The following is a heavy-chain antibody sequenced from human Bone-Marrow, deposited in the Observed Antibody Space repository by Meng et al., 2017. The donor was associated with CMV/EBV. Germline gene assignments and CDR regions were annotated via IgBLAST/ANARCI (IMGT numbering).Heavy chain of an antibody. CDR3: ARREGSYHGMDV. D-gene: IGHD1-26*01. CDR1: GYSFSTYW. V-gene: IGHV5-51*01. Sequence: KVSCKGSGYSFSTYWIGWVRQMPGKGLEWMGIIYAGDSNIRYSLSFQGQVTISADKSISTAYLQWSSLKASDTAIYYCARREGSYHGMDVWGQGPTVTVSS. J-gene: IGHJ6*02. CDR2: IYAGDSNI.